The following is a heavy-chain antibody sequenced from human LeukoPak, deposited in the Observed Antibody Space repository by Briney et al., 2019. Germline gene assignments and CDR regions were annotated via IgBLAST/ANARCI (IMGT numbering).Heavy chain of an antibody. D-gene: IGHD3-22*01. V-gene: IGHV1-18*01. CDR3: ARDPNYYDTGGYRGAFDI. Sequence: ASVKVSCKASGYIFTHYGLSWVRQAPGQGLEWMGRISVYNGNTNYAQKFQGRVTMTTDTSTSTIYMELRSLRSDDTAVYYCARDPNYYDTGGYRGAFDIWGQGTMVTVSS. CDR1: GYIFTHYG. CDR2: ISVYNGNT. J-gene: IGHJ3*02.